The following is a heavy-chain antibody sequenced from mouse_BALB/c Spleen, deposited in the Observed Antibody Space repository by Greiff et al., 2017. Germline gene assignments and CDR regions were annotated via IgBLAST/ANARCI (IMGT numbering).Heavy chain of an antibody. CDR1: GYSFTGYF. D-gene: IGHD2-1*01. CDR3: ARGGGNSWFAY. V-gene: IGHV1-20*02. J-gene: IGHJ3*01. Sequence: LVESGPELVKPGASVKISCKASGYSFTGYFMNWVMQSHGKSLEWIGRINPYNGDTFYNQKFKGKATLTVDKSSSTAHMELRSLASEDSAVYYCARGGGNSWFAYWGQGTLVTVSA. CDR2: INPYNGDT.